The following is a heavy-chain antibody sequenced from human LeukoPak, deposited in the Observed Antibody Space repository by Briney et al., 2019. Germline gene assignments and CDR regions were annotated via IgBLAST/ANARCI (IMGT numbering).Heavy chain of an antibody. CDR1: GGSLRGFY. Sequence: SETLSLTCAVYGGSLRGFYWSWIPHPPGEGLGWIAEINHSGSTNYNPSLKSRATISVDTPKNQFSLKLSCVTGAYTPVFYCARTTEGHSWRTRYYSYYMDVWGKGTTVTISS. D-gene: IGHD5-18*01. CDR3: ARTTEGHSWRTRYYSYYMDV. J-gene: IGHJ6*03. CDR2: INHSGST. V-gene: IGHV4-34*01.